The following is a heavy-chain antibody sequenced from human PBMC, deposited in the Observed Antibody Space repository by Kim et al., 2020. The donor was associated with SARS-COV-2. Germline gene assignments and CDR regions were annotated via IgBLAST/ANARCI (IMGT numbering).Heavy chain of an antibody. J-gene: IGHJ6*02. CDR1: GFVFSSYG. CDR2: IWYDGSGK. V-gene: IGHV3-33*01. CDR3: AREDYGGNPDYFYGMDV. Sequence: GGSLSLSCAASGFVFSSYGMHWVRQAPGKGLEWVAVIWYDGSGKYYSDSVKGRFTISRDNSKNTLFLQMNSLRAEDTAVYYCAREDYGGNPDYFYGMDVWGQGTTVTVSS. D-gene: IGHD4-17*01.